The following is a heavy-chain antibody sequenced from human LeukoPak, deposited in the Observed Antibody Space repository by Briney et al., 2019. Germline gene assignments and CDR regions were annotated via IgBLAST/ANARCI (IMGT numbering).Heavy chain of an antibody. CDR3: ARVPYGDYGFYYFDY. J-gene: IGHJ4*02. Sequence: ASVKVSCKASGYTFTSYGISWVRQAPGQGLEWMGWISAYNGNTNYAQKLQGRVTMTTDTSTSTAYMELRSLRSDDTAVYYCARVPYGDYGFYYFDYWGQGTLVTVSS. CDR1: GYTFTSYG. V-gene: IGHV1-18*01. D-gene: IGHD4-17*01. CDR2: ISAYNGNT.